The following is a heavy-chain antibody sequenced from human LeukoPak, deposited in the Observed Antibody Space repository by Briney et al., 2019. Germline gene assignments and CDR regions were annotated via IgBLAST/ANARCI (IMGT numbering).Heavy chain of an antibody. V-gene: IGHV4-61*08. CDR1: GDSVSSGGYY. CDR3: ARGFNYDFWSGYPYYYYYYYGMDV. Sequence: PSETLSLTCTVSGDSVSSGGYYWSWIRQPPGKGLEWIGYIYYSGSTNYNPSLKSRVTISVDTSKNQFSLKLSSVTAADTAVYYCARGFNYDFWSGYPYYYYYYYGMDVWGQGTTVTVSS. D-gene: IGHD3-3*01. CDR2: IYYSGST. J-gene: IGHJ6*02.